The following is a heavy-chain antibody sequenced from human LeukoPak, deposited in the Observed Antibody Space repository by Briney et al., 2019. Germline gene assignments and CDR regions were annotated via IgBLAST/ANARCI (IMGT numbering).Heavy chain of an antibody. CDR1: GVSVTTYF. CDR2: FYTSGDP. V-gene: IGHV4-4*07. Sequence: SETLSLTCTVSGVSVTTYFWSWIRQPADKRLEWIGRFYTSGDPSYNPSLRSRVTMSVDTSKNQFSLKLTSVTAADTAVYFCARGDSSGYLDYWGQGTLVTVSS. J-gene: IGHJ4*02. CDR3: ARGDSSGYLDY. D-gene: IGHD3-22*01.